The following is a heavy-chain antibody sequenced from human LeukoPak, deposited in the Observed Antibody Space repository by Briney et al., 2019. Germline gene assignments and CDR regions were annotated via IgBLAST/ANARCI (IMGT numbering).Heavy chain of an antibody. D-gene: IGHD3-22*01. CDR3: ARDIRDSSGYYLDY. CDR1: GFTFSSYA. V-gene: IGHV3-30*04. J-gene: IGHJ4*02. CDR2: ISYDGSNK. Sequence: GGSLRLSCAASGFTFSSYAMHWVRQAPGKGLEWVAVISYDGSNKYYADSVKCRFTISRDNSKNTLYLQMNSLRAEDTAVYYCARDIRDSSGYYLDYWGQGTLVTVSS.